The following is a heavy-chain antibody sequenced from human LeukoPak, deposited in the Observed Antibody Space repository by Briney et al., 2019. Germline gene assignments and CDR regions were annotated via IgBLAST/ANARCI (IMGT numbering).Heavy chain of an antibody. D-gene: IGHD1-26*01. CDR3: AKDIVPWELLDSAFDI. V-gene: IGHV3-23*01. J-gene: IGHJ3*02. CDR2: ISGSGGST. Sequence: PGGSLRLSCAASGFTFSSYAMSWVRQAPGKGLEWVSAISGSGGSTYYADSVKGRFTISRDNSKNTLYLQMNSLRAEGTDVYYCAKDIVPWELLDSAFDIWGQGPMVTVSS. CDR1: GFTFSSYA.